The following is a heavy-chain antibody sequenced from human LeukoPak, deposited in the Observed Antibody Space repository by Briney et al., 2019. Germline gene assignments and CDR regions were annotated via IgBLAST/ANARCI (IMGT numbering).Heavy chain of an antibody. D-gene: IGHD2-21*02. J-gene: IGHJ4*02. V-gene: IGHV3-7*01. CDR1: GFTFSSYW. CDR2: IKQDGSEK. Sequence: GGSLRLSCAASGFTFSSYWMSWVRQAPGKGLEWVANIKQDGSEKYYVDSVKGRFTISGDNAKNSLYLQMNSLRAEDTAVYYCAREDLAYCGGDCYSETSFDYWGQGTLVTVSS. CDR3: AREDLAYCGGDCYSETSFDY.